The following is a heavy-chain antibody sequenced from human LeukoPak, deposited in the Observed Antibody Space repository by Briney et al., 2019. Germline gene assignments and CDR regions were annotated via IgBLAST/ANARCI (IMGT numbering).Heavy chain of an antibody. Sequence: GGSLRLSCAASGFTFSNYWMSWVRQAPGKGLEWVANINQDGSEGYYLDSVRGRFTSSRDNAKNSLYLQMNSLRAEDTAVYYCAKDETYYYGSGSYLTYWGQGTLVTVSS. V-gene: IGHV3-7*03. D-gene: IGHD3-10*01. CDR3: AKDETYYYGSGSYLTY. J-gene: IGHJ4*02. CDR2: INQDGSEG. CDR1: GFTFSNYW.